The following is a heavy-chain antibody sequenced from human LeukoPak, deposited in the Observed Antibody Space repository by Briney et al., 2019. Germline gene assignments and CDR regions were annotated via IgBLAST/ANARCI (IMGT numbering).Heavy chain of an antibody. Sequence: GASVKVSCKASGGTFSSYAISWVRQAPGQGLEWMGGIIPIFGTANYAQKFQGRVTITADESTSTAYMELSSLRSEDTAVYYCARRKAARPHYYYYGMDVWGQVTTVTVSS. CDR3: ARRKAARPHYYYYGMDV. CDR1: GGTFSSYA. V-gene: IGHV1-69*13. D-gene: IGHD6-6*01. J-gene: IGHJ6*02. CDR2: IIPIFGTA.